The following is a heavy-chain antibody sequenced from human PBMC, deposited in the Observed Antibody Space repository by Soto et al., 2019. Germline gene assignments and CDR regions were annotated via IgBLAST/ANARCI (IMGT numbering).Heavy chain of an antibody. CDR3: ARVGDRIAAAGPD. CDR1: GGTFSSYA. D-gene: IGHD6-13*01. Sequence: SVKVSCKASGGTFSSYAISWVRQAPGQGLEWMGGIIPIFGTANYAQKFQGRVTITADESTSTAYMELSSLRSEDTAVYYCARVGDRIAAAGPDWGQGTLVTVSS. CDR2: IIPIFGTA. V-gene: IGHV1-69*13. J-gene: IGHJ4*02.